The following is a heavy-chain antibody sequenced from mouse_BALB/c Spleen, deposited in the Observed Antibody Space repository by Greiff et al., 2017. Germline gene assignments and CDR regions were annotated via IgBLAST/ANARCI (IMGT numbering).Heavy chain of an antibody. CDR1: GFSLTSYG. CDR2: IWAGGST. J-gene: IGHJ3*01. Sequence: QVQLKESGPGLVAPSQSLSITCTVSGFSLTSYGVHWVRQPPGKGLEWLGVIWAGGSTNYNSALMSRLSISKDNSKSQVFLKMNSLQTDDTAMYYCAREEAYYGYGFAYWGQGTLVTVSA. D-gene: IGHD1-2*01. CDR3: AREEAYYGYGFAY. V-gene: IGHV2-9*02.